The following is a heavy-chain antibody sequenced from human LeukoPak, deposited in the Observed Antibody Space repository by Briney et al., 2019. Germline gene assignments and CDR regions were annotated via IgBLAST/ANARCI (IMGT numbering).Heavy chain of an antibody. V-gene: IGHV4-59*01. J-gene: IGHJ5*02. Sequence: SETLSLTCTVSGGSISSYYWSWIRQPPGKGLEWIGYIYYSGSTNYNPSLKSRVTISVDTSKNQFSLKLSSVTAADTAVYYCAREDPRENWFDPWGQGTLVTVSS. CDR3: AREDPRENWFDP. CDR1: GGSISSYY. CDR2: IYYSGST.